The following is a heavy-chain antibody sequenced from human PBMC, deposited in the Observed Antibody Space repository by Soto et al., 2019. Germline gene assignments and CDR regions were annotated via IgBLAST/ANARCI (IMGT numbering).Heavy chain of an antibody. CDR1: GFTFSLCA. D-gene: IGHD3-22*01. CDR3: ARREYYDTTGDFDY. Sequence: EVQLLESGGGLVQPGGSLRLSCAASGFTFSLCAMSWVRQAPGKGLEWVSAISRSGDNIYFAGSVKGRFTISRDNSRNTLYLQMNSLRAEDTAVYYCARREYYDTTGDFDYWGQGTLVTVS. V-gene: IGHV3-23*01. J-gene: IGHJ4*02. CDR2: ISRSGDNI.